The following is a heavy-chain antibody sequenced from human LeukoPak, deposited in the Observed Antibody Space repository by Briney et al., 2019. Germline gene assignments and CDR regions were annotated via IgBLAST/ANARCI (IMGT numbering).Heavy chain of an antibody. V-gene: IGHV5-51*01. J-gene: IGHJ3*01. CDR3: ARPNITSYYDSRGYDAFDV. D-gene: IGHD3-22*01. CDR2: IYPDDSDT. CDR1: GFIFTHYW. Sequence: GESLQISCKGSGFIFTHYWIGWVRQMPGKGLEWMGIIYPDDSDTRYSPSFQGQVTISADKSVRTAYLQWSSLKASDTAMYYCARPNITSYYDSRGYDAFDVWGQGTMVTVSS.